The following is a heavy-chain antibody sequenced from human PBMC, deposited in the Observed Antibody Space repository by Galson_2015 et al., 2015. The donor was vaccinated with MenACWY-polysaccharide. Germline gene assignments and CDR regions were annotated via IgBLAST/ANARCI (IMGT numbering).Heavy chain of an antibody. Sequence: PALVKPTQTLTLTCTFSGFSLSTSGVGVGWIRQPPGKALEWLALIYWDDDKRYSPSLKSRLTITKDTSKNQVVLTMTNMDPVDTATYYCAHRRDYWFLFDYWGQGTLVTVSS. V-gene: IGHV2-5*02. CDR1: GFSLSTSGVG. CDR3: AHRRDYWFLFDY. J-gene: IGHJ4*02. D-gene: IGHD2-8*02. CDR2: IYWDDDK.